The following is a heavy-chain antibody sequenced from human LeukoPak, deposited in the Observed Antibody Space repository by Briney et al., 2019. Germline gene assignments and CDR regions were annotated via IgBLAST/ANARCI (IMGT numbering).Heavy chain of an antibody. V-gene: IGHV3-15*01. CDR1: GFTFSNAW. Sequence: GGSLRLSCAASGFTFSNAWMSWVRQAPGKGLEWVGRIKSKTDGGTTDYAAPVKGRFTISRDDSKNTLYLQTNSLKTEDTAVYYCTTDGGDFWSGYFDYWGQGTLVTVSS. CDR2: IKSKTDGGTT. J-gene: IGHJ4*02. CDR3: TTDGGDFWSGYFDY. D-gene: IGHD3-3*01.